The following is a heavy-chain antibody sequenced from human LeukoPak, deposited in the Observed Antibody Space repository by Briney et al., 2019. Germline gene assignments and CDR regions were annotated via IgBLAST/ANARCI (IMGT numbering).Heavy chain of an antibody. CDR2: ISSDSSTI. CDR1: GFTFSSSS. V-gene: IGHV3-48*01. CDR3: AKSNYDSSGYYYWYFDL. D-gene: IGHD3-22*01. J-gene: IGHJ2*01. Sequence: PGGSLRLSCAASGFTFSSSSMNWVRQAPGKGLEWVSYISSDSSTIYYADSVKGRFTISRDNAKNSLYLQMNSLRAEDMAVYYCAKSNYDSSGYYYWYFDLWGRGTLVTVSS.